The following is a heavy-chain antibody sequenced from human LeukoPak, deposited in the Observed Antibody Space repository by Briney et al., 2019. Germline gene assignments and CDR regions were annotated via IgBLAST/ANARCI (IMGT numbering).Heavy chain of an antibody. CDR3: ARGGYSNANKFYYYGMDV. Sequence: GGSLRLSCAASGFTFSSYEMSWVRQAPGKGLEWVSYISSSGSTIYYADSVKGRFTISRDNAKNSLYLQMNSLRAEDTAVYYCARGGYSNANKFYYYGMDVWGQGTTVTV. J-gene: IGHJ6*02. V-gene: IGHV3-48*03. CDR2: ISSSGSTI. CDR1: GFTFSSYE. D-gene: IGHD4-11*01.